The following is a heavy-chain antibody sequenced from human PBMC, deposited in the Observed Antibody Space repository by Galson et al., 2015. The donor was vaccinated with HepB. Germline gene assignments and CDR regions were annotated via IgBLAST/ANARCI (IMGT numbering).Heavy chain of an antibody. CDR3: ARVGDAYYFGSGSYESDY. J-gene: IGHJ4*02. CDR1: GFTFSSYT. V-gene: IGHV3-21*01. Sequence: SLRLSCAASGFTFSSYTMNWVRQAPGKGLEWVSSISRNSIYIYNTDSVKGRFTIYRDNAKNSLYLQINSLRAEDTAVYYCARVGDAYYFGSGSYESDYWGQGTLVTVSS. CDR2: ISRNSIYI. D-gene: IGHD3-10*01.